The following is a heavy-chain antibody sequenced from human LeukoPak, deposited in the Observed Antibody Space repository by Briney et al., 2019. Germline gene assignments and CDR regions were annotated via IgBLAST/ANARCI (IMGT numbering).Heavy chain of an antibody. V-gene: IGHV3-48*01. D-gene: IGHD3-10*01. CDR2: ISSSSSTI. J-gene: IGHJ4*02. CDR3: ARDFDITVVRGVNGY. Sequence: PGGSLRLSCAASGFTFSSYSTNWVRQAPGKGLEWVSYISSSSSTIYYADSVKGRFTISRDNAKNSLYLQMNSLRAEDTAVYYCARDFDITVVRGVNGYWGQGTLVTVSS. CDR1: GFTFSSYS.